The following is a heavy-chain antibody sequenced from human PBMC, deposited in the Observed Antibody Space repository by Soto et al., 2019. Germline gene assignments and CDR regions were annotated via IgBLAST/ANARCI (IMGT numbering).Heavy chain of an antibody. Sequence: QVQLQQWGAGLLKPSETLSLTCAVHGGSFSGYTWTWIRQSPGKGLEWIGQINAGGSANYNPSLKSRVTITVGTSNTDFFLDLTSVTAADTAIYSCARALFSGPSYSGAWYCFELWGQGTLVTVSS. D-gene: IGHD2-15*01. CDR2: INAGGSA. CDR3: ARALFSGPSYSGAWYCFEL. CDR1: GGSFSGYT. V-gene: IGHV4-34*02. J-gene: IGHJ1*01.